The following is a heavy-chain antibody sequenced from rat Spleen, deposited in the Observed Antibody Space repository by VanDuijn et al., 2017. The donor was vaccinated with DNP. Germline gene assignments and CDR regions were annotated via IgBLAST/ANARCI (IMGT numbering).Heavy chain of an antibody. J-gene: IGHJ2*01. D-gene: IGHD1-2*01. CDR1: GFTFSAYY. CDR2: ISYDGSST. Sequence: EVQLVESGGGLVQPGRSLKLSCAASGFTFSAYYMAWVRQAPKKGLEWVATISYDGSSTYYRDSVKGRFTISRDNAKSTLYLQMDSLRSEDTATYYCTTAGDYWGQGVMVTVSS. CDR3: TTAGDY. V-gene: IGHV5-7*01.